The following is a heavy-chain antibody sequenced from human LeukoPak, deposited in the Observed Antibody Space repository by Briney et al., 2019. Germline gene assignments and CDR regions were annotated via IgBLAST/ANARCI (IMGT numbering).Heavy chain of an antibody. J-gene: IGHJ4*02. D-gene: IGHD1-26*01. Sequence: GGSLRLSCAASEFTLSIYTMNWVRQAPGKGLEWVSYMSTSGSISYADSVKGRFTISRDNSKNTLYLQMNSLRAEDTAVYYCARETTTLDYWGQGTLVTVSS. CDR3: ARETTTLDY. CDR1: EFTLSIYT. V-gene: IGHV3-48*01. CDR2: MSTSGSI.